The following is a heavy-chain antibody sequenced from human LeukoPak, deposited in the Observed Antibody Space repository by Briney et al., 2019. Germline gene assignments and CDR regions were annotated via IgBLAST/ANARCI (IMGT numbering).Heavy chain of an antibody. CDR2: IFPDSRT. D-gene: IGHD4-17*01. CDR3: ARTNPVYGDYDY. Sequence: GGSLRLSCAVSGFSVNDNYMSWVRQAPGKGLQWVSVIFPDSRTYYADSVKGRFTISRDLARNTLLLQMHSLRADDTAVHYCARTNPVYGDYDYWGQGTLVSVSS. J-gene: IGHJ4*02. CDR1: GFSVNDNY. V-gene: IGHV3-53*01.